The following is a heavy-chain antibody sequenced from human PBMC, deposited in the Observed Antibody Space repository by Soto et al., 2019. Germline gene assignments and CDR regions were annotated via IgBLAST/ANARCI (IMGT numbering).Heavy chain of an antibody. CDR3: ARDQWLSNDY. CDR1: GYTFTSYY. V-gene: IGHV1-46*01. D-gene: IGHD6-19*01. Sequence: GASVKVSCKASGYTFTSYYMHWVRQAPGQGFEWMGIINPSGGSTSYAQKFQGRVTMTRDTSTSTVYMELRSLRSDDTAVYYCARDQWLSNDYWGQGTLVTVSS. J-gene: IGHJ4*02. CDR2: INPSGGST.